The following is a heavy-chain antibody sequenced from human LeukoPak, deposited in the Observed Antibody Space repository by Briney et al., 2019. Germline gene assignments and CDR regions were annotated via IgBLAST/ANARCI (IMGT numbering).Heavy chain of an antibody. Sequence: PGGSLRLSCAASGFTFSSYDMHWVRQATGKGLEWVSAIGTAGDTYYPGSVKGRFTISRENAKNSLYLQMNSLGAGDTAVYYCARVRWLRSGRSAYYYGMDVWGQGTTVTVSS. D-gene: IGHD5-12*01. CDR3: ARVRWLRSGRSAYYYGMDV. V-gene: IGHV3-13*01. J-gene: IGHJ6*02. CDR1: GFTFSSYD. CDR2: IGTAGDT.